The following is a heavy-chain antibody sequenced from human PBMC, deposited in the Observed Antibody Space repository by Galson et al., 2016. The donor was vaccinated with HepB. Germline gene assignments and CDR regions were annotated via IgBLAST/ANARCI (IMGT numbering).Heavy chain of an antibody. J-gene: IGHJ4*02. Sequence: SETLSLTCSVSGGSISSDYWWTWIRHTPGTGLEWIAEIRLSWYRNYNPSLQSRVTLSLDKSYTHVSLNLSSVTAADTAIYYCGKRVNFVWLHWGQGSLVTVSS. CDR2: IRLSWYR. CDR3: GKRVNFVWLH. D-gene: IGHD2-21*01. CDR1: GGSISSDYW. V-gene: IGHV4/OR15-8*02.